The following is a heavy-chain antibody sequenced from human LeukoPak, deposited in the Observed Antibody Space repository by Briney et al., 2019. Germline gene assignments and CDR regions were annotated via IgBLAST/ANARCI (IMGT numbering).Heavy chain of an antibody. V-gene: IGHV3-21*01. CDR1: RFTFSSYN. CDR3: ARGATYAYYQDY. D-gene: IGHD1-26*01. Sequence: NPGGSLRLSCAASRFTFSSYNMNWVRQAPGKGLEWVSSISSSSSYIYYADSVKGRFTISRDNAKNSLYLQMNSLRAEDTAVYYCARGATYAYYQDYWGQGTLVTVSS. J-gene: IGHJ4*02. CDR2: ISSSSSYI.